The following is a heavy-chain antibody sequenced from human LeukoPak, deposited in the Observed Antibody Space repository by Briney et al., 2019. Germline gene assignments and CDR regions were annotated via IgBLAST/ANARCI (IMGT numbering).Heavy chain of an antibody. CDR1: GFTFSSYE. V-gene: IGHV3-48*03. CDR2: ISDSGSSI. Sequence: GRSLRLSCAASGFTFSSYEMSWVHQAPGKGLEWVTYISDSGSSIYYADSVKGRFTISRDNAKNSLYLQMSSLRAEDTAVYYCARTISTIFLDYWGQGTLVTVSS. J-gene: IGHJ4*02. CDR3: ARTISTIFLDY. D-gene: IGHD3-9*01.